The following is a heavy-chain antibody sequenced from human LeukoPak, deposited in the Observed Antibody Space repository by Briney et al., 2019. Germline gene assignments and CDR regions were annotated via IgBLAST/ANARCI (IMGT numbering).Heavy chain of an antibody. J-gene: IGHJ4*02. D-gene: IGHD1-26*01. Sequence: GRSLRLSCAASGFTFSSYGMHWVRQAPGKGLEWVAVISYDGSNKYYADSVKGRFTISRDNSKNTLYLQMNRLRAEDTAVYYCARDRRNTGSFFDYWGQGTLVTVSS. CDR2: ISYDGSNK. CDR1: GFTFSSYG. V-gene: IGHV3-30*03. CDR3: ARDRRNTGSFFDY.